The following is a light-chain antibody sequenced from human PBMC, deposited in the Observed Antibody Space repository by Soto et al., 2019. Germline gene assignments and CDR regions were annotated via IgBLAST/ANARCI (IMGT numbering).Light chain of an antibody. CDR1: SSDIGSYDL. CDR3: CSFADFTYV. J-gene: IGLJ1*01. CDR2: EVT. V-gene: IGLV2-23*02. Sequence: SVLTQPASVSGSPGQSITISCTGTSSDIGSYDLVSWYQQHPGTAPKLIIYEVTKRPSGVSTRLSGSKSGNTASLTISGLQAVDEADYYCCSFADFTYVFGTGTKVTVL.